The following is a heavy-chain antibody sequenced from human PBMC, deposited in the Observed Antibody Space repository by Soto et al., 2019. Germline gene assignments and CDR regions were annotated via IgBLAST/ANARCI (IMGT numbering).Heavy chain of an antibody. CDR3: ARLRSTTLGGGDAFDT. CDR1: RFTFSTYW. J-gene: IGHJ3*02. D-gene: IGHD4-17*01. V-gene: IGHV3-74*03. Sequence: EVQLVESGGGLVQPGGSLGLSCAASRFTFSTYWMHWVRQVPGKGLVWVSRINSDGSSTTYADSVKGRFTISRDNAKNTLYLQMNSLRAEDTAVYYCARLRSTTLGGGDAFDTWGQGTMVTVSS. CDR2: INSDGSST.